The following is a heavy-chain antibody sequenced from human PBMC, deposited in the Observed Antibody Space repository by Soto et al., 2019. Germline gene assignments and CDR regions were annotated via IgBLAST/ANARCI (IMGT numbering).Heavy chain of an antibody. J-gene: IGHJ4*02. D-gene: IGHD3-10*01. CDR2: INPDGRTT. Sequence: EVQLVESGGGSVQPGGSLRLSCAASGFAFSSYWMHWVRQAPGKGLVWVSRINPDGRTTSYADSVRDRFTISRDNAHDTLYLQMNGLRPEDTAVYYCARVGVGSYHFDFWGQGTQVAVPS. CDR3: ARVGVGSYHFDF. CDR1: GFAFSSYW. V-gene: IGHV3-74*01.